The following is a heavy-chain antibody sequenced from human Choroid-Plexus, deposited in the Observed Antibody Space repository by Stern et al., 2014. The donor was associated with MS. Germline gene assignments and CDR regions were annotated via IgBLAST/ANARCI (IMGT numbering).Heavy chain of an antibody. D-gene: IGHD2/OR15-2a*01. Sequence: VQLVQSGGGVVQPGRPLRLSCVASGFTFGRCAMHWVRQAPGKGLVWVVGVSYDGSNKYYADSVKGRFTISRDNSQNTLYMQMSSLRPEDTAVYYCAKDRQYLTYFFDHWGQGSLVTVSS. CDR3: AKDRQYLTYFFDH. CDR2: VSYDGSNK. J-gene: IGHJ5*02. V-gene: IGHV3-30*18. CDR1: GFTFGRCA.